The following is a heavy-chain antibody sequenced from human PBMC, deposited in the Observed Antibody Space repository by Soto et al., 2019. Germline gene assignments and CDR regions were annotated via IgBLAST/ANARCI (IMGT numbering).Heavy chain of an antibody. Sequence: GASVKVSCKASGGTFSSYAISWVRQAPGQGLEWMGGIIPIFGTANYAQKFQGRVTITADESTSTAYMELSSLRSEDTAVYYCARLLYSSSSVDYYYGMDVWGQGTTVTVSS. D-gene: IGHD6-6*01. J-gene: IGHJ6*02. CDR1: GGTFSSYA. V-gene: IGHV1-69*13. CDR3: ARLLYSSSSVDYYYGMDV. CDR2: IIPIFGTA.